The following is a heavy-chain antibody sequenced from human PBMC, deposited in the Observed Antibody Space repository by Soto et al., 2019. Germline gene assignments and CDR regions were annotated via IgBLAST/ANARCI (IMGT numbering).Heavy chain of an antibody. J-gene: IGHJ5*02. D-gene: IGHD6-6*01. CDR2: MNPNSGDT. Sequence: SVEVSFRGSGYTFTSYDINWVRQATGQGLEWMGWMNPNSGDTGYAQKFQGRVTMTRNTSINTAYMELSSLRSEDTAVYYCARGFSSSSSGFDPWGQGTLVTVPS. V-gene: IGHV1-8*01. CDR3: ARGFSSSSSGFDP. CDR1: GYTFTSYD.